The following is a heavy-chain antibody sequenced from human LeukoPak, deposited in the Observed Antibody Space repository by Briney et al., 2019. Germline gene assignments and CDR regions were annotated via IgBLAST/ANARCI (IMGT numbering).Heavy chain of an antibody. CDR3: AKDLAIVGATTGEDY. Sequence: GGSLRLSCAASGFTFSSYAMSWVRQAPGKGLEWVSAISGSGGSTYYADSVKGRFTISRDNSKNTLYLQMNSLRAEDTAVYYCAKDLAIVGATTGEDYWGQGTLVTVSS. D-gene: IGHD1-26*01. CDR1: GFTFSSYA. J-gene: IGHJ4*02. V-gene: IGHV3-23*01. CDR2: ISGSGGST.